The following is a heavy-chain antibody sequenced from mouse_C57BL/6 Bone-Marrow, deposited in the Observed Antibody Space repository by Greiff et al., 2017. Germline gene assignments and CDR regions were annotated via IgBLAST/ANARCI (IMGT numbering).Heavy chain of an antibody. D-gene: IGHD1-1*01. Sequence: VQLQPSGAELVRPGTSVKMSCKASGYTFTNYWIGWAKQRPGHGLEWIGDIYPGGGYTNYNEKFKGKATLTADKSSSTAYMQFSSLTSEDSAIYYCARAILRYYYAMDYWGQGTSVTVSS. CDR1: GYTFTNYW. CDR2: IYPGGGYT. J-gene: IGHJ4*01. V-gene: IGHV1-63*01. CDR3: ARAILRYYYAMDY.